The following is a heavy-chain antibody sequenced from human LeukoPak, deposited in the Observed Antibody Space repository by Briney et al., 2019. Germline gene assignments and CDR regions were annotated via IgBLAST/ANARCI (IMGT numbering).Heavy chain of an antibody. CDR3: ARDGVNWNERYFDY. Sequence: GGSLRLSCAASGFTFSSNYMSWVRQAPGKGLEWVSVIYSGGSTYYADSVKGRFTISRDNSKNTLYLQMNSLRAEDTAVYYCARDGVNWNERYFDYWGQGTLVTVSS. D-gene: IGHD1-20*01. CDR1: GFTFSSNY. J-gene: IGHJ4*02. V-gene: IGHV3-53*01. CDR2: IYSGGST.